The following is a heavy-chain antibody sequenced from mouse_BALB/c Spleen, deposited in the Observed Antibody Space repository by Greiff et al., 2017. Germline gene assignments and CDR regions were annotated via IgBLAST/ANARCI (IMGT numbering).Heavy chain of an antibody. CDR2: INSNGGST. Sequence: EVQVVESGGGLVQPGGSLKLSCAASGFTFSSYGMSWVRQTPDKRLELVATINSNGGSTYYPDSVKGRFTISRDNAKNTLYLQMSSLKSEDTAMYYFARADYDYGGYAMDYWGQGTSVTVSS. D-gene: IGHD2-4*01. V-gene: IGHV5-6-3*01. CDR1: GFTFSSYG. CDR3: ARADYDYGGYAMDY. J-gene: IGHJ4*01.